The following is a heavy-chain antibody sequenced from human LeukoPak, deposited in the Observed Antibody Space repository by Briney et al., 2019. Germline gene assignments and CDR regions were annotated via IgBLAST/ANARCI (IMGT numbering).Heavy chain of an antibody. CDR2: ISYDGSNK. CDR1: GFTFSTYW. V-gene: IGHV3-30*03. D-gene: IGHD1-26*01. Sequence: PGGSLRLSCAASGFTFSTYWMNWVRQAPGKGLEWVAVISYDGSNKYYADSVKGRFTISRDNSKNTLYLQMNSLRAEDTAVYYCARHQYSGSYYLLDYWGQGTLVTVSS. J-gene: IGHJ4*02. CDR3: ARHQYSGSYYLLDY.